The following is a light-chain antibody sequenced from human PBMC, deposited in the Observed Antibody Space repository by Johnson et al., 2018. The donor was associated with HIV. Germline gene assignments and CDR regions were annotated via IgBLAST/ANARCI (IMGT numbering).Light chain of an antibody. J-gene: IGLJ1*01. CDR1: SSNIGNNY. Sequence: QSVLTQPPSVSAAPGQKVTISCSGSSSNIGNNYVSWYQQLPGTAPKLLIYENNKRPSGIPDRFSASKSGTSATLGITGLQTGDEADYYCGTWDNSLSTGGVFGTGTKVTVL. V-gene: IGLV1-51*01. CDR2: ENN. CDR3: GTWDNSLSTGGV.